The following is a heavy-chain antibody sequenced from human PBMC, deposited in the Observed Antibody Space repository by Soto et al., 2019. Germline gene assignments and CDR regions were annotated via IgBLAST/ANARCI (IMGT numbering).Heavy chain of an antibody. D-gene: IGHD4-17*01. V-gene: IGHV1-3*05. Sequence: QVQLVQSGAEEKKPGASVKVSCKASGYTFTSYAMHWVRQAPGQRLEWMGWINAGNGNTKYSQKFQGRVTITRDTSASTAYMELSSLRSEDTAVYYCARGYTVTTAFDIWCQGTMVTVSS. CDR2: INAGNGNT. CDR3: ARGYTVTTAFDI. J-gene: IGHJ3*02. CDR1: GYTFTSYA.